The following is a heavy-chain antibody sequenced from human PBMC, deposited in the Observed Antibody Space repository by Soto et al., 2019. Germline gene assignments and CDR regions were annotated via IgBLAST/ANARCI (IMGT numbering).Heavy chain of an antibody. CDR1: GFTFSSYS. CDR2: ISSSSSTI. D-gene: IGHD4-17*01. Sequence: EVQLVESGGGLVQPGGSLRLSCAASGFTFSSYSMNWVRQAPGKGLEWVSYISSSSSTIYYAASVKGRFTISRDNAKNSLYQHMNSLRAEDTAVYYCARDLNYGLFDYWGQGTLVTVSS. V-gene: IGHV3-48*01. J-gene: IGHJ4*02. CDR3: ARDLNYGLFDY.